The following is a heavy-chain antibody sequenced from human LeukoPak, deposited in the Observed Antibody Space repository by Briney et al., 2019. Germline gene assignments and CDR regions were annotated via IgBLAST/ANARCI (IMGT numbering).Heavy chain of an antibody. J-gene: IGHJ3*02. CDR2: IYSGGST. CDR1: GFTVSSNY. V-gene: IGHV3-53*01. Sequence: PGGSLRLSCAASGFTVSSNYMSWVRQAPGKGLEWVSVIYSGGSTYYADSVKGRFTISRDNSKNTLYIQMNNLRAEDTAVYYCARARAYIGYNDAFDIWGQGKMVTVSS. CDR3: ARARAYIGYNDAFDI. D-gene: IGHD5-12*01.